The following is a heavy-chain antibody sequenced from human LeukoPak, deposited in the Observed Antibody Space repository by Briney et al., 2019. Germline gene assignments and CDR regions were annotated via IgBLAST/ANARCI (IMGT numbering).Heavy chain of an antibody. CDR3: ARAPMGTAPLY. D-gene: IGHD1/OR15-1a*01. V-gene: IGHV1-46*01. Sequence: GASVKVSCKASGYTFTSYYIHWVRQAPGQGLEWMGVINVSGGGTTYAQGFQGRVTMTRDTSTSTVYMEVSSLRFDDTAFYYCARAPMGTAPLYWGQGTLVTVSS. CDR2: INVSGGGT. CDR1: GYTFTSYY. J-gene: IGHJ4*02.